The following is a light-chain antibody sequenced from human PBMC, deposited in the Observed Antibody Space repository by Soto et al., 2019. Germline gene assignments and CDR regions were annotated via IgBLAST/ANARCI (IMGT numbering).Light chain of an antibody. Sequence: EIVLTQSPGTLSLSPGERATLSCRASQSVSSSYLAWYQQKPGQAPRLLIYGASSRATGIPDRFSGSGSGTDFTLTISRLEPEDVAVYYCQQYGSSPSITFGQGTRLEIK. CDR1: QSVSSSY. J-gene: IGKJ5*01. CDR3: QQYGSSPSIT. CDR2: GAS. V-gene: IGKV3-20*01.